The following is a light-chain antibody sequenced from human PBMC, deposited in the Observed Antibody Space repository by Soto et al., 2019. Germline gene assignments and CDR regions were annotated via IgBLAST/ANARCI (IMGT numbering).Light chain of an antibody. CDR2: EVS. V-gene: IGLV2-14*01. CDR3: SSYTRSSTSYV. Sequence: QSALTQPASVSGSPGQSITISCTGTSSDVGGYNYVSWYQQHPGNAPKLMIYEVSNRPSRVSNRFSGSKSGHTASLTICGLQAADEADYYCSSYTRSSTSYVFGSGTNVTVL. J-gene: IGLJ1*01. CDR1: SSDVGGYNY.